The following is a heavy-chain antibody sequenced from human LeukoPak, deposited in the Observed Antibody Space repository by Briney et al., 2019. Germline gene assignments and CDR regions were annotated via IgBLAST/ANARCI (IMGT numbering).Heavy chain of an antibody. D-gene: IGHD3-10*01. CDR2: IYYSGST. CDR3: ARARGYYYMDV. J-gene: IGHJ6*03. V-gene: IGHV4-59*01. CDR1: GGSISSYC. Sequence: PSETLSLTCTVSGGSISSYCWSWIRQPPGKGLEWIGYIYYSGSTNYNPSLKSRDTISVDTSKNQFSLKLSSVTAADTAVYYCARARGYYYMDVWGKGTTVTVSS.